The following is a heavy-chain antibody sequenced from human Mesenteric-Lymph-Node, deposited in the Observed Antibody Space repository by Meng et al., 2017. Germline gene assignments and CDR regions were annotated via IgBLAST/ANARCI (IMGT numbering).Heavy chain of an antibody. CDR3: ARDESGYSSVY. V-gene: IGHV3-74*01. Sequence: EVQLVESGGGLVQPGGSLRLSCAASGFTFSSYVMYWVRQAPGKGLEWVSRINNDGRSTGYADSVKGRFTISRENAKNTLYLQMNSLRAEDTAVYYCARDESGYSSVYWGQGTLVTVSS. D-gene: IGHD6-19*01. CDR2: INNDGRST. J-gene: IGHJ4*02. CDR1: GFTFSSYV.